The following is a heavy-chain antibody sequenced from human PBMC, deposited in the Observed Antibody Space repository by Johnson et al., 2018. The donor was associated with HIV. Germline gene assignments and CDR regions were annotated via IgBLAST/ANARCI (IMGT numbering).Heavy chain of an antibody. CDR3: TTARTYF. CDR1: GFTFSSYA. CDR2: ISYDGSNK. Sequence: QMLLVESGGGVVQPGRSLRLSCAASGFTFSSYAMHWVRQAPGKGLEWVAVISYDGSNKYYADSVKGRFTISRDKSKNTLYLQMNSLKTEDTAVYYCTTARTYFWGQGTMVTVSS. J-gene: IGHJ3*01. V-gene: IGHV3-30-3*01. D-gene: IGHD2-8*01.